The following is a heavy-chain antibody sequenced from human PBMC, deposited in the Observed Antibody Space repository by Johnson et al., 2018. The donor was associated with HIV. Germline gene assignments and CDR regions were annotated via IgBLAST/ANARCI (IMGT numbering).Heavy chain of an antibody. V-gene: IGHV3-53*01. J-gene: IGHJ3*02. CDR3: ARGLQSMTVVVTRGAFDI. D-gene: IGHD2-2*01. Sequence: EQLVESGGGLIQPGGSLRLSCAASGFTVSSNYMSWLRQAPGKGLEWVSVIYSGGSTYYADSVKGRFTISRDNSKNTLYLQMNSLRVEDTAVYYCARGLQSMTVVVTRGAFDIWGQGTMVTVSS. CDR1: GFTVSSNY. CDR2: IYSGGST.